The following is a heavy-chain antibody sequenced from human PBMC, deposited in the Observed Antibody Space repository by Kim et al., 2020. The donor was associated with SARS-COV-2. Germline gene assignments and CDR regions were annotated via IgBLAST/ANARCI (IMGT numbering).Heavy chain of an antibody. J-gene: IGHJ5*02. V-gene: IGHV4-34*01. CDR1: GGSFSGYY. CDR2: INHSGST. D-gene: IGHD2-15*01. CDR3: ARGRRRILVVVVAATSHNWFDP. Sequence: SETLSLTCAVYGGSFSGYYWSWIRQPPGKGLEWIGEINHSGSTNYNPFLKSRVTISVDTSKNQFSLKLSSVTAADTAVYYCARGRRRILVVVVAATSHNWFDPWGQGTLVTVSS.